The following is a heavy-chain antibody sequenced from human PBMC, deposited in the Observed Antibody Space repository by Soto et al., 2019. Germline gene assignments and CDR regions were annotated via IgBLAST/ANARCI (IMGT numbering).Heavy chain of an antibody. V-gene: IGHV4-39*01. J-gene: IGHJ4*02. CDR1: GGSISSSSYF. CDR3: ARQKGDDYGGNPYYLDH. Sequence: SETRSLTCSVSGGSISSSSYFWGWMRQPRGKGLEWIGNIHHTGSTYYNPALKSRVTISVDTSQNQFSLKLSSVTAADTAVYYCARQKGDDYGGNPYYLDHWAQGTLVTVSS. CDR2: IHHTGST. D-gene: IGHD4-17*01.